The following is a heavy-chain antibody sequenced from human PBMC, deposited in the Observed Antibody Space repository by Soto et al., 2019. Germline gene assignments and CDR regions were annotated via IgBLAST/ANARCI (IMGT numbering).Heavy chain of an antibody. Sequence: QVQLVESGGGVVQPGRSLRLSCAASGFTFSSYAMHWVRQAPGKGLEWVAVISYDGSNKYYADSVKGRFTISRDNSKNTLYLQMNSLRAEDTAVYYCERELPTKQLVNDAFDLWGQGTMVTVSS. CDR2: ISYDGSNK. D-gene: IGHD6-13*01. J-gene: IGHJ3*01. CDR1: GFTFSSYA. CDR3: ERELPTKQLVNDAFDL. V-gene: IGHV3-30-3*01.